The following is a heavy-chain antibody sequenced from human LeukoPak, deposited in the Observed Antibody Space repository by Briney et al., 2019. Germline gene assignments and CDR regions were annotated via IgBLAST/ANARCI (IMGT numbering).Heavy chain of an antibody. D-gene: IGHD5-18*01. CDR3: GKTTAGYSSGQKPAWPVDY. J-gene: IGHJ4*02. CDR2: IFGSGGSP. V-gene: IGHV3-23*01. CDR1: GFTFGSFA. Sequence: GGSLRLSCEASGFTFGSFAMYWVRQAPGKGLDWIAGIFGSGGSPHYADSVKGRFTIFRDNSKNTVYLQINSLRAEDTAVYYCGKTTAGYSSGQKPAWPVDYWGQGTLVTVSS.